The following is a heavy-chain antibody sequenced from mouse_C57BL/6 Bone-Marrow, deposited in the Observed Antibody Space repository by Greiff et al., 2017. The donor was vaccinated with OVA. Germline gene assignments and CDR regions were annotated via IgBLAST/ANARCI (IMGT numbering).Heavy chain of an antibody. V-gene: IGHV1-81*01. CDR1: GYTFTSYG. J-gene: IGHJ3*01. Sequence: QVQLQQSGAELARPGASVKLSCKASGYTFTSYGISWVKQRTGQGLEWIGEIYPRSGNTYYNEKFKGKATLTADKSSSTAYMELRSLTSEDSAVYFCARTRPAYWGQGTLVTVSA. CDR2: IYPRSGNT. CDR3: ARTRPAY.